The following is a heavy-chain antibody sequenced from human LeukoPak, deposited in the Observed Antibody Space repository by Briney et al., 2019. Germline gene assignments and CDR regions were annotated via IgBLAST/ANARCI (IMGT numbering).Heavy chain of an antibody. J-gene: IGHJ4*02. D-gene: IGHD6-19*01. V-gene: IGHV3-49*04. Sequence: PGGSLRLSCTASGFTFGDYAMSCVRQAPGKGLEWVGFIRSKAYGGTTEYAASVRGRFTISRDDSKSIAYLQMNSLKTEDTAVYYCTRNTLGVVAVAGPFDYWGQGTLVTVSS. CDR2: IRSKAYGGTT. CDR3: TRNTLGVVAVAGPFDY. CDR1: GFTFGDYA.